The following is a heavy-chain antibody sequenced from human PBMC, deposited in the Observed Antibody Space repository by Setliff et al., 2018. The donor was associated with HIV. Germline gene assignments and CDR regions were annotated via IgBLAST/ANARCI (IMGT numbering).Heavy chain of an antibody. J-gene: IGHJ4*02. D-gene: IGHD6-19*01. CDR2: IIPTFGTS. V-gene: IGHV1-69*13. Sequence: GASVKVSCKASGYLFTGYYMHWVRQAPGQGLEWMGGIIPTFGTSNYAQKFQGRVTITADESMTTAYMELSGLKYEDTAVYYCARDGLLVAGIRFDYWGQGTLVTVSS. CDR1: GYLFTGYY. CDR3: ARDGLLVAGIRFDY.